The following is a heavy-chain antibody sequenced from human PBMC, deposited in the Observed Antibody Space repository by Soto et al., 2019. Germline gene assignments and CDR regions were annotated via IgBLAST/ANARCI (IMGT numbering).Heavy chain of an antibody. V-gene: IGHV4-31*03. CDR1: GGSISSGGYY. D-gene: IGHD2-2*01. J-gene: IGHJ6*02. CDR3: AGLFAVVPAARSYYYYGMDV. Sequence: SETLSLTCTVSGGSISSGGYYWSWIRQHPGKGLEWIGYIYYSGSTYYNPSLKSRVTISVDTSKNQFSLKLSSVTAADTAVYYCAGLFAVVPAARSYYYYGMDVWGQGTTVTVSS. CDR2: IYYSGST.